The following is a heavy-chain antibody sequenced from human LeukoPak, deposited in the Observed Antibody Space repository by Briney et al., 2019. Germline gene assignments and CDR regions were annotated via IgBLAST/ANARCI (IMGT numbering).Heavy chain of an antibody. Sequence: SETLSLTCTVSGGSINSYYWSWIRQPPGKGLEWIGYIYYSGSTNYNPSLKSRVTISVDTSKNQFSLKLSSVTAADTAVYYCARQVRLRAYPFDYWGQGTLVTVSS. CDR2: IYYSGST. CDR3: ARQVRLRAYPFDY. V-gene: IGHV4-59*01. J-gene: IGHJ4*02. CDR1: GGSINSYY.